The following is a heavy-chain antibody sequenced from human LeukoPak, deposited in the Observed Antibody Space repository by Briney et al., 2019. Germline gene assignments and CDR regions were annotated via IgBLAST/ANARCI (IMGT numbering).Heavy chain of an antibody. CDR2: IITDGSVT. D-gene: IGHD3-3*01. V-gene: IGHV3-74*01. CDR3: ARGSSGNKFDY. J-gene: IGHJ4*02. CDR1: GFAFINYW. Sequence: GGSLRLPCAASGFAFINYWMHWVRQAPGEGLVWVSRIITDGSVTSYADSVKGRFTISRDNAKNTLYLQMNSLRAEDTAVYYCARGSSGNKFDYWGQGTLVTVSS.